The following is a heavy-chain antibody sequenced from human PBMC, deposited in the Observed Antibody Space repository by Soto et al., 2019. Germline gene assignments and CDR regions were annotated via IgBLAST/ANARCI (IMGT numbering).Heavy chain of an antibody. CDR2: IIPIFGTA. CDR1: GGTFSSYA. V-gene: IGHV1-69*06. CDR3: EREKIAVVFDY. Sequence: SVKVSCKASGGTFSSYAISWVRQAPGQGLEWMGGIIPIFGTANYAQKFQGRVTITADKYTSTAYMELSSLRSEDTAVYYCEREKIAVVFDYWGQGTRVTVSS. D-gene: IGHD6-19*01. J-gene: IGHJ4*02.